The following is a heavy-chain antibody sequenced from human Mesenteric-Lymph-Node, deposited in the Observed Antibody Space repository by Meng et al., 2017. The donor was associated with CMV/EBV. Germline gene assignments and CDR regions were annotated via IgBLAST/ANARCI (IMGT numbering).Heavy chain of an antibody. CDR1: GFTFTHYA. CDR3: AKDGDVLLWFGELLSGHPEYYYYGMDV. J-gene: IGHJ6*02. Sequence: GESLKISCAASGFTFTHYAMSWVRQAPGKGLEWVSTVSGNGDDTYYADSVKGRFTISRDNSKNTFYLQMSSLRAEDTALYYCAKDGDVLLWFGELLSGHPEYYYYGMDVWGQGTTVTVSS. V-gene: IGHV3-23*01. D-gene: IGHD3-10*01. CDR2: VSGNGDDT.